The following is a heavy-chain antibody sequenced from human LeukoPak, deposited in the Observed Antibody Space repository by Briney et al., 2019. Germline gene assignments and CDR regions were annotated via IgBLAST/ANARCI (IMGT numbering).Heavy chain of an antibody. J-gene: IGHJ3*02. Sequence: GGSLRLSCAASGFTFSNYSMNWVRQAPGKGLEWVSSISSSSSYIYYAGSVKGRFTIPRDNAKNSLYLQMNSLRAEDTAVYYCARIRSSSSRGDAFDIWGQGTMVTVSS. CDR3: ARIRSSSSRGDAFDI. CDR1: GFTFSNYS. CDR2: ISSSSSYI. D-gene: IGHD6-6*01. V-gene: IGHV3-21*01.